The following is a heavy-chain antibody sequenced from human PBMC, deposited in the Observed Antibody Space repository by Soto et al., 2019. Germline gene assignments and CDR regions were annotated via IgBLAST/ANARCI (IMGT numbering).Heavy chain of an antibody. J-gene: IGHJ4*02. V-gene: IGHV3-48*01. CDR1: GFPFSSYS. CDR2: IFATSTTI. Sequence: QPGGSLRLSCVASGFPFSSYSLVWVRQAPGKGLEWVSYIFATSTTIYYADSVKGRFTISRDTAKNTLFLQMNSLRAEDTAVYYCAKDRYGDYGGIDYWGRGTLVTVSS. CDR3: AKDRYGDYGGIDY. D-gene: IGHD4-17*01.